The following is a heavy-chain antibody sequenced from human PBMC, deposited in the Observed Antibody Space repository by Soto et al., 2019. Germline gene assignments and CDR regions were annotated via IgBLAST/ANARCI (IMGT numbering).Heavy chain of an antibody. CDR3: GRVPRYSFPTSDSLDQ. Sequence: QVHLVQSGTDVRKPGSSVTVSCKVSGGTFSTYTISWVRQAPGQGLQWMGGITPILRETTYAQNFQGRVSITADISATTAYMELSDLTSEDTAVYYCGRVPRYSFPTSDSLDQWGQGTRVTVSS. V-gene: IGHV1-69*06. CDR1: GGTFSTYT. D-gene: IGHD5-18*01. J-gene: IGHJ4*02. CDR2: ITPILRET.